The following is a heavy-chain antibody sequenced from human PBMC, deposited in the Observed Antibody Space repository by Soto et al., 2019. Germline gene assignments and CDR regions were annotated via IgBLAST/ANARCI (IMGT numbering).Heavy chain of an antibody. CDR2: INAGNGNT. CDR1: GYTFTSYA. CDR3: ARAGDDFWSGYYDY. Sequence: ASVKVSCKASGYTFTSYAMHWVRQAPGQRLEWMGWINAGNGNTKYSQKFQGRVTITRDTSASTAYMELSSLRSEDTAVYYCARAGDDFWSGYYDYWGQGTLVTVSS. J-gene: IGHJ4*02. D-gene: IGHD3-3*01. V-gene: IGHV1-3*01.